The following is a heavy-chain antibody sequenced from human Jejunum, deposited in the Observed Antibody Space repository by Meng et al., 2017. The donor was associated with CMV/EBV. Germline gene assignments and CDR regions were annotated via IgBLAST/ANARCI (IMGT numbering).Heavy chain of an antibody. CDR2: IQYDGSNK. V-gene: IGHV3-30*02. J-gene: IGHJ4*02. Sequence: SGFNFRSYWMSWVRQAPGKGLEWVAFIQYDGSNKYYVESVKGRFIISRDNSKNTLYLQMDSLRAEDTAVYYCAKLTSCCYTGYFDYWGQGRLVTVSS. CDR1: GFNFRSYW. D-gene: IGHD2-2*01. CDR3: AKLTSCCYTGYFDY.